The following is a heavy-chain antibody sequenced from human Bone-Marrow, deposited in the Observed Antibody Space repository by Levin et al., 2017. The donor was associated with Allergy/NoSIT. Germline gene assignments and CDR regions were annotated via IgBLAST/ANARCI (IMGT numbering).Heavy chain of an antibody. J-gene: IGHJ5*02. CDR1: GYTFTTYF. V-gene: IGHV1-46*01. CDR2: VNPSAGST. D-gene: IGHD6-13*01. CDR3: ARGIADTGILRPWWFDP. Sequence: GASVKVSCKASGYTFTTYFLHWVRQAPGQGLEWMGIVNPSAGSTSYAQRFQGRVTMTRDTSTSTVYMELSSLRSDDTAIYYCARGIADTGILRPWWFDPWGQGTLVTVSS.